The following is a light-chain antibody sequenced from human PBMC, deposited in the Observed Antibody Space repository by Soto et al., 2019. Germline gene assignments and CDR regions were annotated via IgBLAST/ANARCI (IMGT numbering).Light chain of an antibody. CDR3: MQGLQSTIT. Sequence: DIVMTQSPFSLAVTPGESASISCRSSQSLLHRNGKNYLDWDLQKPGQSPQLLIYLGSSRASGVPDRVSGSGSGTDFTLKIGRVEAEDVGIYYCMQGLQSTITFGQGTRLEIK. V-gene: IGKV2-28*01. J-gene: IGKJ5*01. CDR2: LGS. CDR1: QSLLHRNGKNY.